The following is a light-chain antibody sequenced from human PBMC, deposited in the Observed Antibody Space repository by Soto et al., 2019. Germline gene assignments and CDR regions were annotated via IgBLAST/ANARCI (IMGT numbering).Light chain of an antibody. CDR1: LSVSSNY. Sequence: EIVLTQSPGTLSLSPGERATLSCRASLSVSSNYLAWYQQRPGQAPRLLIYGASTRATGIPDRFSGSGSGTDFTLTISRLEPEDFAVYYCQQHGSSPRTFGQGTKVDIK. V-gene: IGKV3-20*01. J-gene: IGKJ1*01. CDR3: QQHGSSPRT. CDR2: GAS.